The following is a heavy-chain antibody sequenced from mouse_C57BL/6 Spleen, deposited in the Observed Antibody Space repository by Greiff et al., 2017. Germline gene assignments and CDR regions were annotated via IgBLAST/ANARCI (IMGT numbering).Heavy chain of an antibody. Sequence: EVKLQESGGGLVKPGGSLKLSCAASGFTFSSYAMSWVRQTPEKRLEWVATISDGGSYTYYPDNVKGRFTISRDNAKNNLYLQMSHLKSEDTAMYYCARDKKAITTVAYYFDYWGQGTTLTVSS. V-gene: IGHV5-4*01. D-gene: IGHD1-1*01. J-gene: IGHJ2*01. CDR1: GFTFSSYA. CDR3: ARDKKAITTVAYYFDY. CDR2: ISDGGSYT.